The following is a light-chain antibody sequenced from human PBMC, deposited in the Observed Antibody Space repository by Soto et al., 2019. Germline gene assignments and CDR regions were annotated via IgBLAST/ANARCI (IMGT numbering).Light chain of an antibody. V-gene: IGKV1-17*01. CDR1: HDIRYD. J-gene: IGKJ2*01. CDR2: AAS. CDR3: LQYNEYPFT. Sequence: DIQMTQSPSSLSASVGDTVTLTCRASHDIRYDLGWFQQKPGEAPQRLIYAASSVQSGVPSRFSGRGSGTEFSLTIRTLQAEDSATYHCLQYNEYPFTFGPGTKVEI.